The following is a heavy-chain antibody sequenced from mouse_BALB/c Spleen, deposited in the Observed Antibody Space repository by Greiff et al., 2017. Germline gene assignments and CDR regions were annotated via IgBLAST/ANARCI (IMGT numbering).Heavy chain of an antibody. V-gene: IGHV1-69*02. CDR2: IYPSDSYT. CDR1: GYTFTSYW. D-gene: IGHD1-1*01. CDR3: AREYYGSSYGY. J-gene: IGHJ2*01. Sequence: QVQLQQPGAELVRPGASVKLSCKASGYTFTSYWINWVKQRPGQGLEWIGNIYPSDSYTNYNQKFKDKATLTVDKSSSTAYMQLSSLTSDDSAVYFCAREYYGSSYGYWGQGTTLTVSS.